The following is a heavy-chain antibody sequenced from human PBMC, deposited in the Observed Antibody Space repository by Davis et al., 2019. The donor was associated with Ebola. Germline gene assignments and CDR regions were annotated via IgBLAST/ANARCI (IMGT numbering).Heavy chain of an antibody. CDR2: IYYSGST. Sequence: PSETLSLTCTVSGGSISSGDYYWSWTRQPPGKGLEWIGYIYYSGSTYYNPSLKSRVTISVDTSKNQFSLKLSSVTAADTAVYYCATSGSSLVRFKYLFQHWGQGTLVTVSS. J-gene: IGHJ1*01. CDR3: ATSGSSLVRFKYLFQH. CDR1: GGSISSGDYY. V-gene: IGHV4-30-4*08. D-gene: IGHD3-3*01.